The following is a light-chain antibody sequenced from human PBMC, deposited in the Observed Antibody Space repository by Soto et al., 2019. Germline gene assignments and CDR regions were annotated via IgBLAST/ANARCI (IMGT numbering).Light chain of an antibody. Sequence: EIVMTQSPATLSVSPGERATLSCRASHRVSSYLAWYQQKPGQAPRLLIYGVSTRATGIPARFSGSGSGTEFTLTISSLQSEDFAIYYCQQRINWPTFVQGSRLEIK. J-gene: IGKJ5*01. V-gene: IGKV3-15*01. CDR1: HRVSSY. CDR2: GVS. CDR3: QQRINWPT.